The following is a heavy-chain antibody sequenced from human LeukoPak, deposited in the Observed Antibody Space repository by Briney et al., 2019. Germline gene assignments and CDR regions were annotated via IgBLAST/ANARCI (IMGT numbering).Heavy chain of an antibody. D-gene: IGHD3-10*01. V-gene: IGHV1-2*02. CDR2: INSNSGGT. CDR3: ARDRYGEGSNWFDP. Sequence: ASVKVSCKASGYTFTGYYMHWVRQAPGQGLEWMGWINSNSGGTNYAQKFQGRVTMTRDTSISTAYMELSRVRSDDTAVYYCARDRYGEGSNWFDPWGQGTLVTVSS. CDR1: GYTFTGYY. J-gene: IGHJ5*02.